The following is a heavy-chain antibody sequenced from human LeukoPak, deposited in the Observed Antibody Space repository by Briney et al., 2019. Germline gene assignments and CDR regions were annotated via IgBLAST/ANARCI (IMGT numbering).Heavy chain of an antibody. D-gene: IGHD3-9*01. Sequence: SETLSLTCTVSGYSISRGYYWGWIRQPPGKGLEWIGSIYHSGSTYYNPSLKSRVTIPVDRSKNHFSLKLSSVTPADTAVYYCARWPGIRYFDWSYYAFDIWGQGTMVTVSS. CDR2: IYHSGST. V-gene: IGHV4-38-2*02. CDR1: GYSISRGYY. CDR3: ARWPGIRYFDWSYYAFDI. J-gene: IGHJ3*02.